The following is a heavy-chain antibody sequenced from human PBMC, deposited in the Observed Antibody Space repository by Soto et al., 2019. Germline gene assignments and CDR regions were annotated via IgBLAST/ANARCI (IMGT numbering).Heavy chain of an antibody. CDR3: ARTAAAGIVDY. J-gene: IGHJ4*02. CDR2: IGTAGDT. Sequence: EVQLVESGGGLVQPGGSLRLYCAASGFTFSSYDMHWVRQATGKGLEWVSAIGTAGDTYYPGSVKGRFTISRENAKNSLYLQMNSLRAGYTAVYYCARTAAAGIVDYWGQGTLVTVSS. V-gene: IGHV3-13*01. CDR1: GFTFSSYD. D-gene: IGHD6-13*01.